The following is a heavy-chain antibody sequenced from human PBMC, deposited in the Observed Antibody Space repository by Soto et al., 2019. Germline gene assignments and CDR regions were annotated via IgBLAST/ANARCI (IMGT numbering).Heavy chain of an antibody. V-gene: IGHV3-30-3*01. Sequence: QVQLVESGGGVVQPGRSLRLSCAASGFMFSNYGIHWVRQAPGKGLEWVAVLSYDGSNKYYADSVKGRFTISRDDFKNTLYLQMNSLRAEDTALYYCARDYGDYDDYYYGMDVWGQGTTVTVSS. D-gene: IGHD4-17*01. CDR1: GFMFSNYG. CDR3: ARDYGDYDDYYYGMDV. CDR2: LSYDGSNK. J-gene: IGHJ6*02.